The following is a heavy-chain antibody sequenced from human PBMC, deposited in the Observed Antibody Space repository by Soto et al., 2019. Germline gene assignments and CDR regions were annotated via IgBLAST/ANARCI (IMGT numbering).Heavy chain of an antibody. CDR3: ARRGIAAAGTTPHYYYYGMDV. CDR1: GGTFSSYA. Sequence: SVKVSCKASGGTFSSYAISWVRQAPGQGLEWMGGIIPIFGTANYAQKFQGRVTITADESTSTAYMELSSLRSEDTAVYYCARRGIAAAGTTPHYYYYGMDVWGQGTTVTVSS. J-gene: IGHJ6*02. V-gene: IGHV1-69*13. CDR2: IIPIFGTA. D-gene: IGHD6-13*01.